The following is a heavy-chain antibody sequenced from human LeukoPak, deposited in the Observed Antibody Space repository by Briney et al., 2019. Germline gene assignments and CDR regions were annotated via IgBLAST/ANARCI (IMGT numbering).Heavy chain of an antibody. J-gene: IGHJ4*02. Sequence: GGSLRLSCAASGFTFSNYAMNWVRQAPEKGLEWVSALSGSGGSTFYADSVRGRFIVSRDNSKNTLFLQMNSLRAEDTAVYYCAKDHFYDSSSFDYWGQGTLVTVSS. D-gene: IGHD3-22*01. CDR2: LSGSGGST. CDR1: GFTFSNYA. CDR3: AKDHFYDSSSFDY. V-gene: IGHV3-23*01.